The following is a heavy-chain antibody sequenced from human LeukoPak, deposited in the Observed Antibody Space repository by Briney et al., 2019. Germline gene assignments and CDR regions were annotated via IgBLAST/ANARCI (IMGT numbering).Heavy chain of an antibody. D-gene: IGHD1-26*01. Sequence: GGSLRLSCAASGFTFSSYEMNWVRQAPGKGLEWVSSISSGSSYIYYADSVKGRFTISRDNAKNSLYLQMNSLRAEDTAVYYCARDLGGSYYIGRYYYMDVWGKGTTVTVSS. V-gene: IGHV3-21*01. CDR1: GFTFSSYE. J-gene: IGHJ6*03. CDR3: ARDLGGSYYIGRYYYMDV. CDR2: ISSGSSYI.